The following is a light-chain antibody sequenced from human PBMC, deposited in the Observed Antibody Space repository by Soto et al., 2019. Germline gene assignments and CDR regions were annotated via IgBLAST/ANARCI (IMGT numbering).Light chain of an antibody. CDR3: QTWGTGIRV. V-gene: IGLV4-69*01. CDR1: SGHSSFA. CDR2: LNSDGSH. J-gene: IGLJ2*01. Sequence: QSVLTQSPSASASLGASVKLTCTLSSGHSSFAIAWHQQQPEKGPRYLMKLNSDGSHSKGDGIPDRFSGSRSGAERYLTISNLQSEDEADYYCQTWGTGIRVFGGGTKVTVL.